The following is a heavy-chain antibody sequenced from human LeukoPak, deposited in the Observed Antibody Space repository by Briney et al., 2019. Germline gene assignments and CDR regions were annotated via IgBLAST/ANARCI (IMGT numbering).Heavy chain of an antibody. V-gene: IGHV4-59*08. CDR1: GGSISSYY. Sequence: PSETLSLTCTVPGGSISSYYWSWIRQPPGKGLEWIGYIYYSGSTNYNPSLKSRVTISVDTSKNQFSLKLSSVTAADTAVYYCASQLWPRSGWFDPWGQGTLVTVSS. CDR3: ASQLWPRSGWFDP. D-gene: IGHD5-18*01. J-gene: IGHJ5*02. CDR2: IYYSGST.